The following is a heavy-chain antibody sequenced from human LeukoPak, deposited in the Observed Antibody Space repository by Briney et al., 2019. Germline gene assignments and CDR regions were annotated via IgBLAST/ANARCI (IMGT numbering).Heavy chain of an antibody. CDR2: IIPILGIA. D-gene: IGHD1-26*01. CDR3: TSGSYPYDAFDI. J-gene: IGHJ3*02. CDR1: GGTFSSYA. Sequence: GASVKVSCKASGGTFSSYAISWVRQAPGQGLEWMGRIIPILGIANYAQKFQGRVTITADKSTSTAYMELSSLRSEDTAVYYCTSGSYPYDAFDIWGQGTMVTVSS. V-gene: IGHV1-69*04.